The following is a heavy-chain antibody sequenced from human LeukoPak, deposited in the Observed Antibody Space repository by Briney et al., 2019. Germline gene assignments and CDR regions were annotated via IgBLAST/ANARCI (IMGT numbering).Heavy chain of an antibody. D-gene: IGHD6-6*01. CDR2: ISYSGTT. Sequence: PSETLSLTCTVSGGSISSRPYYWGWVRQPPGKGLEWIGTISYSGTTYYSPSLKSRVTISLDTSKNQFSLKLSSVTAADTAIYYCARDFSSSSTVYYYYYMDVWGKGATVTVSS. J-gene: IGHJ6*03. CDR3: ARDFSSSSTVYYYYYMDV. CDR1: GGSISSRPYY. V-gene: IGHV4-39*07.